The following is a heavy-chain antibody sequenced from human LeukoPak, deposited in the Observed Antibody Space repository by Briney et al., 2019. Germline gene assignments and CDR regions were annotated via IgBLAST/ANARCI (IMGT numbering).Heavy chain of an antibody. V-gene: IGHV4-34*01. CDR3: ARHGGAYYDSSGYYPLNY. J-gene: IGHJ4*02. D-gene: IGHD3-22*01. CDR1: GGSFSGYY. CDR2: INHSGST. Sequence: PSETLSLTCAVYGGSFSGYYWSWIRQPPGKGLEWIGEINHSGSTNYNPSLKSRVTISVDTSKNHFSLKLSSVTAADTAVYYCARHGGAYYDSSGYYPLNYWDQGTLVTVSS.